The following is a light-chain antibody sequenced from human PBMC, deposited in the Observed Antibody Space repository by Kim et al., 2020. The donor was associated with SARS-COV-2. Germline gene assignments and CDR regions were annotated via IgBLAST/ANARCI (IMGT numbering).Light chain of an antibody. CDR3: CSYAGTYTWV. V-gene: IGLV2-11*01. J-gene: IGLJ3*02. Sequence: QSALTQPRSVSASPGQSVTISCTGTSSDVGGYDYVSWYQHHPGKAPKLMIFDVSQRPSGVPDRFSGSKSGNTASLTISGLQAEDEGDYYCCSYAGTYTWVFGGGTELTVL. CDR2: DVS. CDR1: SSDVGGYDY.